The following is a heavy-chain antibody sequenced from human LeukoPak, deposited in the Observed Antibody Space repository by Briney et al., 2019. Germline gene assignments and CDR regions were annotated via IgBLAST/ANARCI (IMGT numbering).Heavy chain of an antibody. Sequence: HTGGSLRLSCAASRFTFSSNAMSWVRQAPGKGLEWVSGISGSGGSTYYADSVKGRFTISRDNSKNTLYLQMHSLRAEDTAVYYCARGGCGGDCAIDYWGQGTLVTVSS. J-gene: IGHJ4*02. CDR1: RFTFSSNA. D-gene: IGHD2-21*02. CDR2: ISGSGGST. CDR3: ARGGCGGDCAIDY. V-gene: IGHV3-23*01.